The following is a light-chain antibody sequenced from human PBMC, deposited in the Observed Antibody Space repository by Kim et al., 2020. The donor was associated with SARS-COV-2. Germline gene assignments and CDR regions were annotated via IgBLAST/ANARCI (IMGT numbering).Light chain of an antibody. Sequence: PGGTGTLTCGSTTEAVTSGYYPNWFQQKPGQAPRALMYSTNNKYSWTPARFSGSLLGGKAALTLSGVQPEDEDEYYCLLYYGGGLVFGGGTQLTVL. J-gene: IGLJ2*01. CDR3: LLYYGGGLV. V-gene: IGLV7-43*01. CDR2: STN. CDR1: TEAVTSGYY.